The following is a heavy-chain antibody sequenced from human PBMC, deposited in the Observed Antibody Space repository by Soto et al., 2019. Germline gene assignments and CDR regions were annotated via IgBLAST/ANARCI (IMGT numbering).Heavy chain of an antibody. CDR2: ISGSGSST. Sequence: GGSLRLSCXASGFTFSSYAMSWVRQAPGKGLDWVSGISGSGSSTYYADSVKGRFTISRDNSKNTLNLQMNSLRAEDTAEYYCARVPAAMVNYYYYGMDVWGQGTTVTVSS. V-gene: IGHV3-23*01. D-gene: IGHD2-2*01. J-gene: IGHJ6*02. CDR3: ARVPAAMVNYYYYGMDV. CDR1: GFTFSSYA.